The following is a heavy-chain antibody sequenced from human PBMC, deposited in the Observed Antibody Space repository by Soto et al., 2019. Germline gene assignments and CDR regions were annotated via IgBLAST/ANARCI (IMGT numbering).Heavy chain of an antibody. D-gene: IGHD3-3*01. V-gene: IGHV1-69*06. J-gene: IGHJ5*02. Sequence: SVKVSCKASGGTFSSYAISWVRQAPGQGLEWMGGIIPIFGTANYAQKFQGRVTITADKYTSTAYMELSSLRSEDTAVYYCARAPSQYPIFGVVTHNWFAPWG. CDR2: IIPIFGTA. CDR3: ARAPSQYPIFGVVTHNWFAP. CDR1: GGTFSSYA.